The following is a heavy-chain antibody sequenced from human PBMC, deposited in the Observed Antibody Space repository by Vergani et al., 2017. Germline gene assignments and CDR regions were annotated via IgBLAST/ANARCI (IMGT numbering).Heavy chain of an antibody. Sequence: QVQLVQSGSEVRKPGASVKVSCQVSGYSLTELTIHWVRQAPGKGLEWMGGFDPEHGEVTFAHHIQGRVTMTEDRSTDTAYMELSSLRPEDTALYYCVIVTDYYDSSGYYLDYWGQGTLVTVSS. CDR3: VIVTDYYDSSGYYLDY. D-gene: IGHD3-22*01. J-gene: IGHJ4*02. CDR1: GYSLTELT. CDR2: FDPEHGEV. V-gene: IGHV1-24*01.